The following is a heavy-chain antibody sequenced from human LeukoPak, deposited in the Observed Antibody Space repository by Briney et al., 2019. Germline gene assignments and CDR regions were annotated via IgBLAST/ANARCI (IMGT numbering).Heavy chain of an antibody. V-gene: IGHV3-23*01. Sequence: GGSLRLSCAASGFTFSSYAMSWVRQAPGKGLGWVSAISGSGGSTYYADSVKGRFTISRDNSKNTLYLQMNSLRAEDTAVYYCAKEPTYYYDSSGFDYWGQGTLVTVSS. CDR3: AKEPTYYYDSSGFDY. CDR1: GFTFSSYA. D-gene: IGHD3-22*01. J-gene: IGHJ4*02. CDR2: ISGSGGST.